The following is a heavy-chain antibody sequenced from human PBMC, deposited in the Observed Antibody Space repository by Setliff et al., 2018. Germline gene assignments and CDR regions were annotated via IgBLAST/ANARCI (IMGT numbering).Heavy chain of an antibody. J-gene: IGHJ4*02. V-gene: IGHV1-18*01. CDR2: INNYSFKT. Sequence: PSVKVSCKTSGYTFTNYGITWVRQAPGQGLEWMGWINNYSFKTTYSQKFLDRVTMTTDTSATTAYMELKNLRSDDTAVYYCARINFYVSSGYYYAPDFWGQGTLVTVSS. CDR3: ARINFYVSSGYYYAPDF. D-gene: IGHD3-22*01. CDR1: GYTFTNYG.